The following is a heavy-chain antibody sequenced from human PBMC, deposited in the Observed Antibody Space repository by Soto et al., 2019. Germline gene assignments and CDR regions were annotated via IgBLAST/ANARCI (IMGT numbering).Heavy chain of an antibody. J-gene: IGHJ4*02. Sequence: ESGGGVVQPGRSLRLYCAASGFTFRSYGIHWVRQAPGKGLEWVAVIWYDGSNQYYADSVKGRFTISRDNSKNTLYLQMNSLRAEDTAVYFCARDSGCLDYWGQGTLVTVSS. V-gene: IGHV3-33*01. CDR3: ARDSGCLDY. D-gene: IGHD6-19*01. CDR2: IWYDGSNQ. CDR1: GFTFRSYG.